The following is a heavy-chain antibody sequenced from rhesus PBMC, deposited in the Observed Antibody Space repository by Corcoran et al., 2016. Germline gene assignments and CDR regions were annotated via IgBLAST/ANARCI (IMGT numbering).Heavy chain of an antibody. Sequence: QLQLQESGPGLVKPSETLSVTCAVSGGSLSSSYWSWIRQAPGKGQAWIGYIYGIGSGNNYNPSRKSRFTLSADTSEVRFALKLSSVTAADTAVYYCVRGVRGSNVVNYWGQGVLVTVSS. V-gene: IGHV4-169*01. D-gene: IGHD3-34*01. CDR3: VRGVRGSNVVNY. CDR1: GGSLSSSY. CDR2: IYGIGSGN. J-gene: IGHJ4*01.